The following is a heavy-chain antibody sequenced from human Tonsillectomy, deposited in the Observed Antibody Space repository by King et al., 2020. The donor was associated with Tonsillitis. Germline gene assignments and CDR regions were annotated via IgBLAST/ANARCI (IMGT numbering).Heavy chain of an antibody. CDR3: VRRVADQSYFDY. D-gene: IGHD6-19*01. Sequence: VQLVESGGGLVQPGGSLRLSCEASGFSFSTYAMNWVRQAPGKGREWIAYISYSRSFIYYADSVKGRFAISRDNYKTSLYLHMDSLKDEDTAVYYCVRRVADQSYFDYWGQGTLVIVPS. CDR2: ISYSRSFI. J-gene: IGHJ4*02. CDR1: GFSFSTYA. V-gene: IGHV3-48*02.